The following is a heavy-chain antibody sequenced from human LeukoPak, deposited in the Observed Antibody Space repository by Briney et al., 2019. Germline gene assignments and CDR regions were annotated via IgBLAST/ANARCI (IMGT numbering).Heavy chain of an antibody. V-gene: IGHV3-15*05. J-gene: IGHJ4*02. CDR3: AAGVGTTDSDY. CDR2: LKSISDGGTT. Sequence: GGSLRLSCAASGLTFSKAWMTWVRQAPGKGLEWVGRLKSISDGGTTDYAAPVKGRFTISRDDSKNTLFLQMNSLKTEDTGVYFCAAGVGTTDSDYWGQGTLVTVSS. D-gene: IGHD1/OR15-1a*01. CDR1: GLTFSKAW.